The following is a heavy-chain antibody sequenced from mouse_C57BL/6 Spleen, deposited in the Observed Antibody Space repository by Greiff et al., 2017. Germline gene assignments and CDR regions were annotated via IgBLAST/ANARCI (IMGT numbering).Heavy chain of an antibody. D-gene: IGHD1-1*01. CDR2: IDPSDSYT. CDR3: ARRNLDLTTGFAY. V-gene: IGHV1-50*01. CDR1: GYTFTSYW. J-gene: IGHJ3*01. Sequence: QVQLRQPGAELVKPGASVKLSCKASGYTFTSYWMQWVKQRPGQGLEWIGEIDPSDSYTNYNQKFKGKATLTVDTSSSTAYMQLSSLTSEDSAVYYCARRNLDLTTGFAYWGQGTLVTVSA.